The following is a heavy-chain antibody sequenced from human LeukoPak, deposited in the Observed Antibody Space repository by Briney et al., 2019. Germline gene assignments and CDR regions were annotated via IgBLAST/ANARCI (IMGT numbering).Heavy chain of an antibody. V-gene: IGHV3-30-3*01. Sequence: GRSLRLSCAASGFTFSSYAMHWVRQAPGKGLEWVAVISYDGSNKYYADSVKGRFTISRDNSKNTLYLQMNSLRAEDTAVYYCAKDSYDSSAWDYWGQGTLVTVSS. D-gene: IGHD3-22*01. CDR1: GFTFSSYA. CDR3: AKDSYDSSAWDY. CDR2: ISYDGSNK. J-gene: IGHJ4*02.